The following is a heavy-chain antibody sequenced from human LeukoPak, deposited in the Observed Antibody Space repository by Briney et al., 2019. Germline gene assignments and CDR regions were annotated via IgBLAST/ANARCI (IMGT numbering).Heavy chain of an antibody. CDR3: ARDREFRIAAAGISNWFDP. D-gene: IGHD6-13*01. Sequence: GGSLRLSCAASGFTFSSYGMHWVRQAPGKGLEWVANIKQDGSEKYYVDSVKGRFTISRDNAKNSLYLQMNSLRAEDTAVYYCARDREFRIAAAGISNWFDPWGQGTLVTVSS. CDR1: GFTFSSYG. V-gene: IGHV3-7*01. CDR2: IKQDGSEK. J-gene: IGHJ5*02.